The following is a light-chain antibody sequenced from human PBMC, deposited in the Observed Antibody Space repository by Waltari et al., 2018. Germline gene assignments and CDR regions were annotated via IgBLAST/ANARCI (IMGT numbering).Light chain of an antibody. J-gene: IGKJ1*01. CDR2: EAS. CDR3: QNHERLPAT. CDR1: QSVGRF. V-gene: IGKV3-20*01. Sequence: EIVLTQSPGTLSLSPGERATLSCGASQSVGRFIVWYQQKPGQAPRLLISEASRRAPGTPDRFSGSVSGTDFSLTISGLEPRDVAVYYCQNHERLPATFGQGTKVEIK.